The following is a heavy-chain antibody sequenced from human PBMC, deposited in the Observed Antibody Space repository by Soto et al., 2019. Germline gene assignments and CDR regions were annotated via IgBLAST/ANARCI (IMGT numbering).Heavy chain of an antibody. CDR3: ARDKGPDTYGQTRIRDYSYAMDV. CDR1: GASISSGAYF. Sequence: QVQLQGSGPRLVKPSQTLSLTCSVSGASISSGAYFWTWIRHHPGKGLEWIGYIYYSVSTSYTYPNPSLHRRVTISVDTSKNLFSLRLSSVTAADTATYYCARDKGPDTYGQTRIRDYSYAMDVWGQGTTVIVSS. V-gene: IGHV4-31*03. D-gene: IGHD5-18*01. J-gene: IGHJ6*02. CDR2: IYYSVST.